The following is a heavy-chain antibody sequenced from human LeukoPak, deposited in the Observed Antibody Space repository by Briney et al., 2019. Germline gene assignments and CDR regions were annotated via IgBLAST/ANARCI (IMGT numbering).Heavy chain of an antibody. J-gene: IGHJ4*02. CDR3: ARAPDPTAAFDY. D-gene: IGHD2-2*01. CDR2: IYHSGST. V-gene: IGHV4-30-2*01. Sequence: PSETLSLTCTVSGGSISSGGYYWSWIRQPPGKGLEWIGYIYHSGSTYYNPSLKSRVTISVDRSKNQFSLKLSSVTAADTAVYYCARAPDPTAAFDYWGQGTLVTVSS. CDR1: GGSISSGGYY.